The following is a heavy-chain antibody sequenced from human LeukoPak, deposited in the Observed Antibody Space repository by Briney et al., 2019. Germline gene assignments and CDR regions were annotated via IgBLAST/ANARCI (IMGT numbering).Heavy chain of an antibody. Sequence: PGGSLRLSCAASGFTFSSYWMSWVRQAPGKGLEWVANIKEDGSAKYSLDSVKGRFTISRDNAKSSLYLQMNSLRAEDTAVYYCARDRIGSGSYSDHWGQGALITVSS. CDR1: GFTFSSYW. CDR3: ARDRIGSGSYSDH. D-gene: IGHD3-10*01. CDR2: IKEDGSAK. J-gene: IGHJ4*02. V-gene: IGHV3-7*01.